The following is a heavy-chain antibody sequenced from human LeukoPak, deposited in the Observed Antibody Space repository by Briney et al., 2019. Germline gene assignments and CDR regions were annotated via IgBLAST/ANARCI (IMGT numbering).Heavy chain of an antibody. CDR3: ARDPLRYLRVGHYDY. J-gene: IGHJ4*02. V-gene: IGHV3-21*01. Sequence: GGSLRLSCAASGFTFSNSAINWVRQVPGKGLEWVSSIDYDSSHIYYAASVRGRFTISRDNARNSVYLQMNSLRVEDTAVYYCARDPLRYLRVGHYDYWGQGTLVAVSS. CDR1: GFTFSNSA. CDR2: IDYDSSHI. D-gene: IGHD3-9*01.